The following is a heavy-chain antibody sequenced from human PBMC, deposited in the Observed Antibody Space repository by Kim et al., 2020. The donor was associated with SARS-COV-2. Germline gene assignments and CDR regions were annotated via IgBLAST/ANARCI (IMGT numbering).Heavy chain of an antibody. CDR1: GGTFSSYA. CDR3: ARGGTYDILTGYYPYYFDY. D-gene: IGHD3-9*01. V-gene: IGHV1-69*04. Sequence: ASVKVSCKASGGTFSSYAISWVRPAPGQGLEWMGRIIPILGIANYAQKFQGRVTITADKSTSTAYMELSSLRSEDTAVYYCARGGTYDILTGYYPYYFDYWGQGTLVTVSS. CDR2: IIPILGIA. J-gene: IGHJ4*02.